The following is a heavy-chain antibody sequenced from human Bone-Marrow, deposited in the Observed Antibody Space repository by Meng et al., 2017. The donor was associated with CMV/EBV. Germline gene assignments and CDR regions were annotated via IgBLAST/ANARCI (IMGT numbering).Heavy chain of an antibody. Sequence: SGFSLSTSGVGVGWIRQPPGKALEWLALIYLNDDKRYSPSLKSRLTITKDTSKNQVVLTMTNMDPVDTATYYCAHTNSYGYGDWFDPWGQGTLVTVSS. CDR3: AHTNSYGYGDWFDP. D-gene: IGHD5-18*01. V-gene: IGHV2-5*01. CDR1: GFSLSTSGVG. CDR2: IYLNDDK. J-gene: IGHJ5*02.